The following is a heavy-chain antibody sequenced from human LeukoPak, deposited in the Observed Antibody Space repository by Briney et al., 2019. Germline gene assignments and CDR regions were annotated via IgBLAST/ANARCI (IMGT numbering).Heavy chain of an antibody. CDR3: ARGGRGAQRQLVGLTYFDY. CDR2: IYYTGGT. V-gene: IGHV4-39*07. Sequence: SETLSLTCSVFGGSITTSSYYWGWVRQTPEKGLEWIGSIYYTGGTNYSPSLKSRVTISVDTSKNQFSLKLSSVTAADTAVYYCARGGRGAQRQLVGLTYFDYWGRGTLVTVSS. D-gene: IGHD6-13*01. J-gene: IGHJ4*02. CDR1: GGSITTSSYY.